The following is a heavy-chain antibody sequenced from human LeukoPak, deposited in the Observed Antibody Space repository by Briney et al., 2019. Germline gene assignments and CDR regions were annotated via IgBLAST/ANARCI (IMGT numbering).Heavy chain of an antibody. V-gene: IGHV4-34*01. CDR1: GGPFSGYY. J-gene: IGHJ4*02. CDR2: INHSGST. D-gene: IGHD1-26*01. Sequence: SETLSLTCAVYGGPFSGYYWSWIRQPPGKGLEWIGEINHSGSTNYNPSLKSRVTISVDTSKNQFSLKLSSVTAADTAVYYCARVSDNSGSYLAYFDYWGQGTLVTVSS. CDR3: ARVSDNSGSYLAYFDY.